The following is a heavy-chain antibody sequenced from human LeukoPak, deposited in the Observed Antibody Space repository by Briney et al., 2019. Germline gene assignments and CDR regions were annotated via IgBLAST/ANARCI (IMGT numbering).Heavy chain of an antibody. D-gene: IGHD3-22*01. CDR3: ARDPYYYDSSGPRPLDY. J-gene: IGHJ4*02. CDR1: GGTFSSYA. V-gene: IGHV1-18*01. Sequence: ASVKVSCKASGGTFSSYAISWVRQAPGQGLEWMGWISAYNGNTNYAQKLQGRVTMTTDTSTSTAYMELRSLRSDDTAVYYCARDPYYYDSSGPRPLDYWGQGTLVTVSS. CDR2: ISAYNGNT.